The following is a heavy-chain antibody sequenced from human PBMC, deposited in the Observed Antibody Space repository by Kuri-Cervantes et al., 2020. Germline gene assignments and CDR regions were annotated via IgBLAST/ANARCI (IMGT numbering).Heavy chain of an antibody. Sequence: TCAASGFTFSSYAMHWVRQAPGKGLEWVAVISYDGSNKYYADSVKGRFTVSRDNSKNTLYLQMNSLRAEDTAVYYCASKGYSGYDPGVDYFDYWGQGTLVTVSS. J-gene: IGHJ4*02. CDR3: ASKGYSGYDPGVDYFDY. CDR2: ISYDGSNK. CDR1: GFTFSSYA. V-gene: IGHV3-30-3*01. D-gene: IGHD5-12*01.